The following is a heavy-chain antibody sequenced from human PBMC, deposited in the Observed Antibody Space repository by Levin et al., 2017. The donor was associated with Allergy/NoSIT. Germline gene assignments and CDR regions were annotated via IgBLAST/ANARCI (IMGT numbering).Heavy chain of an antibody. CDR2: IYYSGST. CDR3: ARGRSLYRLFDY. J-gene: IGHJ4*02. D-gene: IGHD3-16*02. V-gene: IGHV4-39*07. Sequence: SQTLSLTCTVSGGSISSSSYYWGWIRQPPGKGLEWIGSIYYSGSTYYNPSPKSRVTISVDTSKNQFSLKLSSVTAADTAVYYCARGRSLYRLFDYWGQGTLVTVSS. CDR1: GGSISSSSYY.